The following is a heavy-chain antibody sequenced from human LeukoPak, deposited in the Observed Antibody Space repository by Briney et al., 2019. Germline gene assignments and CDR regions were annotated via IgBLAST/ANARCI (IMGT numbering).Heavy chain of an antibody. V-gene: IGHV4-39*07. CDR1: GGSISSSSYY. J-gene: IGHJ4*02. Sequence: SETLSLTCTVSGGSISSSSYYWGWIRQPPGKGLEWIGSIYYSGSTYYNPSLKSRVTISVDTSKNQFSLKLSSVTAADTAVYYCAREEVAAGFDYWGQGTLVTVSS. CDR2: IYYSGST. CDR3: AREEVAAGFDY. D-gene: IGHD2-15*01.